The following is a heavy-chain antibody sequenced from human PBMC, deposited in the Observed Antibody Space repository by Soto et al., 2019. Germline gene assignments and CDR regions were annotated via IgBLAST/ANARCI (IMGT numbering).Heavy chain of an antibody. Sequence: VPLVESGGGLVKPGGSLRLSCAASGFTFSDYYMSWIRQAPGKGLEWVSYISSSDNIIYYADSVKGRFTISGDNAKNSLYLQMNSLRAEDTAVYYCARDLGYYDSSGYFDYLGQGTLVTVSS. CDR3: ARDLGYYDSSGYFDY. V-gene: IGHV3-11*01. CDR2: ISSSDNII. D-gene: IGHD3-22*01. J-gene: IGHJ4*02. CDR1: GFTFSDYY.